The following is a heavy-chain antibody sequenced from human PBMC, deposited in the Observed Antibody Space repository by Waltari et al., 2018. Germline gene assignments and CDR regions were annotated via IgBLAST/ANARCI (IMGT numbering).Heavy chain of an antibody. J-gene: IGHJ4*02. CDR1: GGTFSSYA. CDR2: SIPIFGTA. D-gene: IGHD3-22*01. Sequence: QVQLVQSGAEVKKPGSSVKVSCKASGGTFSSYAISWVRQAPGQGLEWMGGSIPIFGTANYAQKFQGRVTITADESTSTAYMELSSLRSEDTAVYYCAREGEYYYDSSGYYFDYWGQGTLVTVSS. V-gene: IGHV1-69*01. CDR3: AREGEYYYDSSGYYFDY.